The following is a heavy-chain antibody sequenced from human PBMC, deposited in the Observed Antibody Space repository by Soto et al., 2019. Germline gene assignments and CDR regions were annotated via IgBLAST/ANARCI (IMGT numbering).Heavy chain of an antibody. CDR1: GDIFSKYS. CDR3: ARPSGGQIRSLEPFEY. V-gene: IGHV1-69*01. D-gene: IGHD3-3*01. Sequence: QVQLVQSGAEVMQPGSSVKVSCKASGDIFSKYSITWVRQAPGQGLEWIGGIIPVFGTPNYAQKFQGRVTITADESTTTAYLELRSLRSDATGVYYCARPSGGQIRSLEPFEYWGQGTLVTVSS. CDR2: IIPVFGTP. J-gene: IGHJ4*02.